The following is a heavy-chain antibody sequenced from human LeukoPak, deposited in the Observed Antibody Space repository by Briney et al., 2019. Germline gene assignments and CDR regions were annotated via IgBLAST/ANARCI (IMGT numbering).Heavy chain of an antibody. J-gene: IGHJ6*02. CDR2: ISSSSSYI. V-gene: IGHV3-21*04. CDR3: AKSVAIYFYYGLDV. CDR1: GFTFSSYS. D-gene: IGHD3-3*01. Sequence: GGSLRLSCAASGFTFSSYSMNWVRQAPGKGLEWVSSISSSSSYIYYADSVKGRFTISRDNAKNSLYLQMNSLRAEDTAPYYCAKSVAIYFYYGLDVWGQGTTVAVSS.